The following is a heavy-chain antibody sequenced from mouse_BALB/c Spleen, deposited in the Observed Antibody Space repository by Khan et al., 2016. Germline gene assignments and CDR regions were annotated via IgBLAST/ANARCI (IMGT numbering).Heavy chain of an antibody. CDR2: ISYSGST. CDR3: ARHDYFDY. J-gene: IGHJ2*01. V-gene: IGHV3-2*02. Sequence: EVQLQESGPGLVKPSQSLSLTCTVTGYSITSDYAWNWIRQFPGNKLEWMGYISYSGSTSYNPSLKSRISITRDTSKNQFFLQLNSVTTEDTATYYCARHDYFDYWGQGTTLIVSS. CDR1: GYSITSDYA.